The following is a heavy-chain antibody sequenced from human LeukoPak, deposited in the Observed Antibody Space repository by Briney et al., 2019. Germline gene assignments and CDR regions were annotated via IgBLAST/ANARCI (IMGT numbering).Heavy chain of an antibody. D-gene: IGHD1-26*01. CDR2: IYTSGST. V-gene: IGHV4-4*07. Sequence: SETLSLTCTVSGGSISSYYWSWIRQPAGKGLEWIGRIYTSGSTNYNASLKSRVSMSVDTSKNQFSLKLSSVTAADTAVFYCARENSGSYRVFDYWGQGTLLTVSS. CDR1: GGSISSYY. J-gene: IGHJ4*02. CDR3: ARENSGSYRVFDY.